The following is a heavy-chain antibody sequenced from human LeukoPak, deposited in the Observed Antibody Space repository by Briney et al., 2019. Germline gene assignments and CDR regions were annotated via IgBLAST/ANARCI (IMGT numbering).Heavy chain of an antibody. CDR2: ISDDGGRK. V-gene: IGHV3-30*04. Sequence: GRSLRLSCAASGFTFSGYPMHWVRQAPGKGLDWVAIISDDGGRKFYADSVKGRFTISRDNSKNTLYLQMNSLRAEDTAVYYCARAASSGWIWNYWGQGTLVTVSS. J-gene: IGHJ4*02. CDR3: ARAASSGWIWNY. D-gene: IGHD6-19*01. CDR1: GFTFSGYP.